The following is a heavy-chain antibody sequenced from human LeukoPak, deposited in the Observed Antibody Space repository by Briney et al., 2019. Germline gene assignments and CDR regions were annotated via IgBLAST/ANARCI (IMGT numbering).Heavy chain of an antibody. Sequence: GGSLRLSCAASGFTFSSYSMNWVRQAPGKGLEWVSSISSSSSYIYYADSVKGRFTISRDNAKNSLYLQMNSLRAEDTAVYYCARDGIQLWPYYYYYMDVWGKGTTVTISS. D-gene: IGHD5-18*01. CDR1: GFTFSSYS. CDR2: ISSSSSYI. CDR3: ARDGIQLWPYYYYYMDV. J-gene: IGHJ6*03. V-gene: IGHV3-21*01.